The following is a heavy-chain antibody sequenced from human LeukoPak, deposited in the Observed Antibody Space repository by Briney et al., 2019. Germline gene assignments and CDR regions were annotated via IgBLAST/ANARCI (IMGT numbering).Heavy chain of an antibody. J-gene: IGHJ6*03. CDR2: IYTSGST. D-gene: IGHD2-15*01. CDR1: GGSISSGRYY. Sequence: PSETLSLTCTVSGGSISSGRYYWSWIRQPAGKGLEWIGRIYTSGSTNYNPSLKSRVTISVDTSKNQFSLKLSSVTAADTAVYYCAREGWVVAAGYYYYMDVWGKGTTVTVSS. V-gene: IGHV4-61*02. CDR3: AREGWVVAAGYYYYMDV.